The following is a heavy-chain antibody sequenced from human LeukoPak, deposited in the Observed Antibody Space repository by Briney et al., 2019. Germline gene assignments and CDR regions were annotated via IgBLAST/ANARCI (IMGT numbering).Heavy chain of an antibody. CDR3: ARDPPILRTTTEARFDY. J-gene: IGHJ4*02. Sequence: GASVKVSCKASGYTFTSYDINWVRQATGQGLEWMGWINPNSGGTNYAQKFQGRVTMTRDTSISTAYMELSRLRSDDTAVYYCARDPPILRTTTEARFDYWGQGTLVTVSS. V-gene: IGHV1-2*02. CDR2: INPNSGGT. CDR1: GYTFTSYD. D-gene: IGHD1-14*01.